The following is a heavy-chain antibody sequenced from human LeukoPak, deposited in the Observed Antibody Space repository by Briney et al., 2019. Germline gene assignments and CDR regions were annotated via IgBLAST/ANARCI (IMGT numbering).Heavy chain of an antibody. J-gene: IGHJ6*02. D-gene: IGHD1-26*01. CDR1: GYTFTGYY. Sequence: ASVKVSCKASGYTFTGYYMHWVRQAPGQGLEWMGWINPNSGGTNYAQKFQGRVTMTRDTSISTAYMELRSLRSDDTAVYYCAREELLRRDYYGMDVWGQGTTVTVSS. CDR3: AREELLRRDYYGMDV. CDR2: INPNSGGT. V-gene: IGHV1-2*02.